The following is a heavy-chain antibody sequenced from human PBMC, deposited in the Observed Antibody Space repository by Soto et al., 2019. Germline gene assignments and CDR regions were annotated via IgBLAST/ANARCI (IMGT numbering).Heavy chain of an antibody. J-gene: IGHJ4*02. CDR3: ARASGWFGEFDY. Sequence: EVQLLESGGGLVQPGGSLRLSCAASGFTFSSYAMSWVRQAPGKGLEWVSAISGSGGSTYYADSVKGRFTISRDNSKNTLYLQMNSLRAEDTAVDYCARASGWFGEFDYWGQGPLVTVAS. V-gene: IGHV3-23*01. D-gene: IGHD3-10*01. CDR1: GFTFSSYA. CDR2: ISGSGGST.